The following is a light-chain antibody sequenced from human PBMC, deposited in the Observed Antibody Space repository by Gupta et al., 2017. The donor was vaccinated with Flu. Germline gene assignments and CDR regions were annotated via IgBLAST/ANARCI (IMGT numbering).Light chain of an antibody. CDR1: RSGIGSSF. V-gene: IGLV1-47*01. J-gene: IGLJ2*01. Sequence: RSGIGSSFVYWYQQVPGMAPKLLIYNSDQRPSGVLDRFSGAKSGTSASLAISALRSEDEADDYCAAWDATLGGRVVFGGGTKLTVL. CDR2: NSD. CDR3: AAWDATLGGRVV.